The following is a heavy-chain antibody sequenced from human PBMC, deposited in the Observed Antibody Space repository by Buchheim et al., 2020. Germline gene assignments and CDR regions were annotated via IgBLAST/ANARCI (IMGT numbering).Heavy chain of an antibody. CDR3: ARDLSGDYDSSGYYGY. J-gene: IGHJ4*02. Sequence: QVQLVESGGGVVQPGRSLRLSCAASGFTFSSYGMHWVRQAPGKGLEWMAVIWYDGSNKYYADSVKGRFTISRDNSKNTLYLQMNSLRAEDTAVYYCARDLSGDYDSSGYYGYWGQGTL. V-gene: IGHV3-33*01. CDR1: GFTFSSYG. D-gene: IGHD3-22*01. CDR2: IWYDGSNK.